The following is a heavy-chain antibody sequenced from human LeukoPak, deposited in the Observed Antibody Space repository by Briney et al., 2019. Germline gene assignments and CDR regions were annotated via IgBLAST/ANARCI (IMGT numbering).Heavy chain of an antibody. J-gene: IGHJ6*02. D-gene: IGHD4-23*01. CDR3: AKDRFSRWGGKVVYYYGMDV. V-gene: IGHV3-30*04. CDR2: ISYDGSNK. CDR1: GFTFSSYA. Sequence: PGRSLRLSCAASGFTFSSYAMHWVRQAPGKGLEWVAVISYDGSNKYYADSVKGRFTISRDNSKDTLYLQMNSLRAEDTAVYYCAKDRFSRWGGKVVYYYGMDVWGQGTTVTVSS.